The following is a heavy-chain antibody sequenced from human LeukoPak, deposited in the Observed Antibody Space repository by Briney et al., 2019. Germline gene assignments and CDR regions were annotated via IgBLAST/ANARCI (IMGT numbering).Heavy chain of an antibody. CDR2: ISYDGSNK. Sequence: GGSLRLSCAASGFTFSSYAMHWVRQAPGKGLEWVAVISYDGSNKYYADSVKGRFTISRDNSKNTLYLQMNSLRAEDTAVYCATTVLGRADWLDPWGLGTLVTVSS. CDR1: GFTFSSYA. CDR3: ATTVLGRADWLDP. J-gene: IGHJ5*02. D-gene: IGHD7-27*01. V-gene: IGHV3-30-3*01.